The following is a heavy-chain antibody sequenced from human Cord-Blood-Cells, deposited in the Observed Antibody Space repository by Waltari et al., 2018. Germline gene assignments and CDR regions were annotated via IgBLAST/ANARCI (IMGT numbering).Heavy chain of an antibody. CDR1: GFTVSSHY. CDR2: IYSGGST. V-gene: IGHV3-66*01. Sequence: EVQLVESGGGLVQPGGSLRLSCAASGFTVSSHYMSWVRQAPGKGLEWVSVIYSGGSTYYADSVKGRFTISRDNSKNTLYLQMNSLRAEDTAVYYCARVHSSHAFDIWGQGTMVTVSS. CDR3: ARVHSSHAFDI. J-gene: IGHJ3*02.